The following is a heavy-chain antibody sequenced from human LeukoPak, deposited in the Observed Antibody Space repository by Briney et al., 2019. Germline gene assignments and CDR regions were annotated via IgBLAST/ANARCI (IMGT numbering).Heavy chain of an antibody. CDR3: ARGLTT. V-gene: IGHV3-48*03. J-gene: IGHJ4*02. CDR1: GFTFSSYD. D-gene: IGHD4-11*01. Sequence: GGSLRLSCAASGFTFSSYDMNWVRQAPGKGLEWVSYITYSGSNIYYADSVKGRFIISRDNAKNSLYLQMNSLRAEDTAVYYCARGLTTGGQGTLVTVSS. CDR2: ITYSGSNI.